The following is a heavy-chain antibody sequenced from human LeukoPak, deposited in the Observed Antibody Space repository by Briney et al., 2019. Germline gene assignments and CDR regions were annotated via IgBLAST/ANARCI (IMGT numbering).Heavy chain of an antibody. Sequence: SETLSLTCTVSGGSISSGSYYWSWIRQPPGKGLEWIGEINHSGSTNYNPSLKSRVTISVDTSKNQFSLKLSSVTAADTAVYYCARHFSGYSYGHGGYNWFDPWGQGTLVTVSS. CDR2: INHSGST. CDR1: GGSISSGSYY. V-gene: IGHV4-39*01. J-gene: IGHJ5*02. CDR3: ARHFSGYSYGHGGYNWFDP. D-gene: IGHD5-18*01.